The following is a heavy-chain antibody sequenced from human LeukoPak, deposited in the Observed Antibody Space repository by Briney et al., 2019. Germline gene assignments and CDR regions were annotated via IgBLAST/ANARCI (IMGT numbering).Heavy chain of an antibody. CDR3: ATGTVSDGNY. J-gene: IGHJ4*02. CDR2: INPNSGGT. D-gene: IGHD1-14*01. CDR1: GYTFTGYY. Sequence: ASVKVSCKTSGYTFTGYYMHWVRQAPGQGLEWMGRINPNSGGTDYAQKFQGRVTMTRDTSITTAYMELSRLRSDDTAVYYCATGTVSDGNYWGQGTLVTVSS. V-gene: IGHV1-2*02.